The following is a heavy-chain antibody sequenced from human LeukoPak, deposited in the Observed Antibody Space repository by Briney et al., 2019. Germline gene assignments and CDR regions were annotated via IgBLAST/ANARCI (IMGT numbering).Heavy chain of an antibody. Sequence: PGGSLRLSCAASGFTFSSYEMNWVRQAPGKGLEWVSYISSSGSTIYYADSVKGRFTISRDNAKNSLYLQMNSLRAEDTAVYYCASSGGSHPGERYYYYGMDVWGQGTTVTVSS. V-gene: IGHV3-48*03. CDR3: ASSGGSHPGERYYYYGMDV. D-gene: IGHD2-15*01. CDR2: ISSSGSTI. J-gene: IGHJ6*02. CDR1: GFTFSSYE.